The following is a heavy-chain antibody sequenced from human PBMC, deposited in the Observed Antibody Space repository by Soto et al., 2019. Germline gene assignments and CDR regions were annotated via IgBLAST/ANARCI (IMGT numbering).Heavy chain of an antibody. CDR1: GFTFSSYP. V-gene: IGHV3-23*01. D-gene: IGHD6-6*01. J-gene: IGHJ4*02. Sequence: EVQLLESGGGLVQPGGSLRLSCEASGFTFSSYPMSWVRQAPGKGLEWISGITGGATNAYYADSVKGRITISRDNSNNTLYLQLNSPKAEDTAVYYCAKEAARPGPCDSWGQGTLVTVSS. CDR2: ITGGATNA. CDR3: AKEAARPGPCDS.